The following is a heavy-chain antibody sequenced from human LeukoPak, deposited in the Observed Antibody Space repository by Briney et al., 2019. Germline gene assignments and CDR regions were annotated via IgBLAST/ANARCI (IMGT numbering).Heavy chain of an antibody. V-gene: IGHV3-73*01. CDR3: TRGVFWSGYPPSLNWFDP. D-gene: IGHD3-3*01. CDR2: IRSKANSYAT. CDR1: GFTFSGSA. Sequence: GGSLRLSCAASGFTFSGSAMHWVRQASGKGLEWVGRIRSKANSYATAYAASVKGRFTISRDDSKNTAYLQMNSLKTEDTAVYYCTRGVFWSGYPPSLNWFDPWGQGTLVTVSS. J-gene: IGHJ5*02.